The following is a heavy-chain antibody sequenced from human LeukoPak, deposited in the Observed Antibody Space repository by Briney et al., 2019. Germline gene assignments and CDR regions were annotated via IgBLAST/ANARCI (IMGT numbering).Heavy chain of an antibody. CDR1: GGSISSSSYY. D-gene: IGHD5-24*01. J-gene: IGHJ4*02. Sequence: KASETLSLTCTVSGGSISSSSYYWGWIRQPPGKGLEWIGSIYYSGSTYYNPSLKSRVTISVDTSKNQFSLKLSSVTAADTAVYYCARLVEMATFPYYFDYWGQGTLVTVSS. V-gene: IGHV4-39*01. CDR3: ARLVEMATFPYYFDY. CDR2: IYYSGST.